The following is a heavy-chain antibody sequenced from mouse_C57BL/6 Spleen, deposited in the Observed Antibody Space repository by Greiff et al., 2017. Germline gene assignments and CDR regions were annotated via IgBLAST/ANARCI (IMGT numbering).Heavy chain of an antibody. J-gene: IGHJ4*01. CDR2: ISSGGDYI. CDR1: GFTFSSYA. V-gene: IGHV5-9-1*02. Sequence: DVKLVESGEGLVKRGGSLKLSCAASGFTFSSYAMSWVRQTPEKRLEWVAYISSGGDYIYYADTVKGRFTISRDNARNTLYLQMSSLKSEDTAMYYCTREPITTVVEEDAMDYWGQGTSVTVSS. D-gene: IGHD1-1*01. CDR3: TREPITTVVEEDAMDY.